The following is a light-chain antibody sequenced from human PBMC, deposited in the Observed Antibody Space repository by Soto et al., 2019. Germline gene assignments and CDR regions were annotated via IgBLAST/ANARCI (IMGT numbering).Light chain of an antibody. CDR2: KAS. V-gene: IGKV1-5*03. Sequence: DIQMTQSPSTLSGSVGDRVTITCRASQTISSWLAWYQQKPGKAPKLLIYKASTLKSGVPSRFSGSGSGTEFTPTISSLQPDDFATYYYQHYNSYSEAFGQGTKVELK. J-gene: IGKJ1*01. CDR1: QTISSW. CDR3: QHYNSYSEA.